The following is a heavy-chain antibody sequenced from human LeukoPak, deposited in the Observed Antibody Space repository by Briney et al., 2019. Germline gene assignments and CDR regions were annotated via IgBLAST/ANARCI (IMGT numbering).Heavy chain of an antibody. J-gene: IGHJ3*02. Sequence: GGSLRLSCAASGFTFSIYSMNWVRQAPGKGLEWVSYISSSSSTIHYADSVKGRFTISRDNSKNTLYLQMNSLRAEDTAVYYCANDGAYYDSRSDAFDIWGQGTMVTVSS. CDR3: ANDGAYYDSRSDAFDI. D-gene: IGHD3-22*01. CDR2: ISSSSSTI. V-gene: IGHV3-48*01. CDR1: GFTFSIYS.